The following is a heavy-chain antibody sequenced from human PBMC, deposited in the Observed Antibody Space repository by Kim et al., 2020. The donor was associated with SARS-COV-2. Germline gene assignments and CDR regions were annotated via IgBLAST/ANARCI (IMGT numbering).Heavy chain of an antibody. CDR1: GFTFSTYA. Sequence: GGSLRLSCAASGFTFSTYAMSWVRQAPGKGLECVAAISGPGGSTYYADSVKGRFTISRDNSKNTLYLQMNSLTAEDTAVYYCARDPGGIPHPYFDFWCQG. CDR2: ISGPGGST. V-gene: IGHV3-23*01. J-gene: IGHJ4*02. CDR3: ARDPGGIPHPYFDF. D-gene: IGHD2-21*01.